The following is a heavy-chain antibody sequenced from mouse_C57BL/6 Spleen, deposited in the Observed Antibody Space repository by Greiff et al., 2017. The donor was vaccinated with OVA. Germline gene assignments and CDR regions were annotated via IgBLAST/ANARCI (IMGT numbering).Heavy chain of an antibody. CDR3: ARSYYYGSSGYWYFDV. J-gene: IGHJ1*03. Sequence: EVQLQQSGPELVKPGASVKISCKASGYTFTDYYMNWVKQSHGKSLEWIGDINPNNGGTSYKQKFKGKATLTVDKSSSTAYMELRSLTSEDSAVYYCARSYYYGSSGYWYFDVWGTGTTVTVSS. CDR1: GYTFTDYY. CDR2: INPNNGGT. D-gene: IGHD1-1*01. V-gene: IGHV1-26*01.